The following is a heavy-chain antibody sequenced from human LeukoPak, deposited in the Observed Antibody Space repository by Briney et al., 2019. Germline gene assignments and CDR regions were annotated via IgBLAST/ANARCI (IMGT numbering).Heavy chain of an antibody. V-gene: IGHV1-69*05. CDR3: ARALFSGGSSMLVNWFDP. CDR2: IIPIFGTA. Sequence: ASVKVSCKASGYTFTSYDINWVRQATGQGLEWMGRIIPIFGTANYAQKFQGRVTITTDESTSTAYMELSSLRSEDTAVYYCARALFSGGSSMLVNWFDPWGQGTLVTVSS. CDR1: GYTFTSYD. D-gene: IGHD2-15*01. J-gene: IGHJ5*02.